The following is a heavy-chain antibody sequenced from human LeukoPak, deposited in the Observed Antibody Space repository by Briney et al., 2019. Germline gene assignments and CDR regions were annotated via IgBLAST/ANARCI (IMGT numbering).Heavy chain of an antibody. CDR1: GFTFSNYW. V-gene: IGHV3-7*03. D-gene: IGHD6-13*01. CDR3: RRSAAAGFFDY. Sequence: GGSLRLSCAASGFTFSNYWMSWVRQAPGRGLEWVANIKQDGSEKYYVDSVKGRFTISRDNAKNSLYMQMNSLRAEDTAVYYCRRSAAAGFFDYWGQGTLVTVSS. J-gene: IGHJ4*02. CDR2: IKQDGSEK.